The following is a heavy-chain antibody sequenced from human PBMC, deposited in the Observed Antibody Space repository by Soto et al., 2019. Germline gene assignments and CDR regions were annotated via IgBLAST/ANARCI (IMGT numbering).Heavy chain of an antibody. Sequence: QMQLVESGGGAVQPGRSLRLSCAASGFTFSYYPMHWVRQAPGKGLEWVAVISFDGSNKYYADSVKGRFTISRDNSKNKLYLQMKRLRGEGTAVYYCARVTGDMVAILYIYPLDGREPLSDVDVWGQGTTVTVSS. CDR3: ARVTGDMVAILYIYPLDGREPLSDVDV. CDR1: GFTFSYYP. D-gene: IGHD5-12*01. V-gene: IGHV3-30*04. CDR2: ISFDGSNK. J-gene: IGHJ6*02.